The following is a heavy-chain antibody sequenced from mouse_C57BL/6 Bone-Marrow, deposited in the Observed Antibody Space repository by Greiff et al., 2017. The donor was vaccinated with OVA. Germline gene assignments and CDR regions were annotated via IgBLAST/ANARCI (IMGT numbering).Heavy chain of an antibody. CDR1: GFTFSSYG. CDR2: ISSGGSYP. CDR3: ARHQVFIPFAY. J-gene: IGHJ3*01. D-gene: IGHD1-1*01. V-gene: IGHV5-6*01. Sequence: VQLKESGGDLVKPGGSLTLSCAASGFTFSSYGMSWVRQTPDKRLEWVATISSGGSYPYYPDSVKGRFTISRDNAKNTLYLQMSSLKSEDTAMDYCARHQVFIPFAYWGQGTLVTVSA.